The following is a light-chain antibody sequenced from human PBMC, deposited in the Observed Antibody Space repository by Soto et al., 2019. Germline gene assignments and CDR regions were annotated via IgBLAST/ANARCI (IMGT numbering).Light chain of an antibody. CDR1: QSVSRY. Sequence: ELVLTQSPATLSLSPGDSATLACRASQSVSRYLAWYQQRPGQALRLLIYDASKRATGIPARFSGSGSGTDFTLTISSLEPKDVAVYFCHQRSNWPLTFGGGTKLEIK. V-gene: IGKV3-11*01. CDR3: HQRSNWPLT. J-gene: IGKJ4*01. CDR2: DAS.